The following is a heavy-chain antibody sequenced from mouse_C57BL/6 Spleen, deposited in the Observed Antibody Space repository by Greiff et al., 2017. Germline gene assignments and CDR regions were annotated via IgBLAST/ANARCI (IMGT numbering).Heavy chain of an antibody. CDR3: ARDPDSSGYAYFDY. CDR2: ISYDGSN. J-gene: IGHJ2*01. V-gene: IGHV3-6*01. D-gene: IGHD3-2*02. CDR1: GYSITSGYY. Sequence: EVQLQESGPGLVKPSQSLSLTCSVTGYSITSGYYWNWIRQFPGNILEWMGFISYDGSNNYNPSLKNRISLTRDTSKNQFFLKLNSVTTEDTATYDCARDPDSSGYAYFDYWGQGTTRTVSS.